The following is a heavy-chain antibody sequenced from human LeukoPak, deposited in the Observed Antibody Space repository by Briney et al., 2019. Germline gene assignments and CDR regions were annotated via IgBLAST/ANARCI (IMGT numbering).Heavy chain of an antibody. D-gene: IGHD5-12*01. Sequence: PGGSLRLSCAASGFTFSSYGMSWVRQAPGKGLEWVSAISGSGGSTYYADSVKGRFTISRDNSKNTLYLQMNSLRAEDTAVYYCAKDGPDLGYDYVMRADYWGQGTLVTVSS. CDR2: ISGSGGST. CDR3: AKDGPDLGYDYVMRADY. V-gene: IGHV3-23*01. CDR1: GFTFSSYG. J-gene: IGHJ4*02.